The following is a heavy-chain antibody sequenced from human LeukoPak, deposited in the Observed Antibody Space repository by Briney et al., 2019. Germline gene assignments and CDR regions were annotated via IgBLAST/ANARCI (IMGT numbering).Heavy chain of an antibody. D-gene: IGHD1-26*01. V-gene: IGHV1-24*01. J-gene: IGHJ5*02. CDR1: GYTLTQLS. CDR2: FDPEDGET. CDR3: ATRRGTWELVGWFDP. Sequence: GASVKVSCKVSGYTLTQLSMHWVRQAPGKGGEGMGGFDPEDGETIYAQKFQGRVTMTEDTSTDTAYMELSSLRSEDTAVYYCATRRGTWELVGWFDPWGQGTLVTVSS.